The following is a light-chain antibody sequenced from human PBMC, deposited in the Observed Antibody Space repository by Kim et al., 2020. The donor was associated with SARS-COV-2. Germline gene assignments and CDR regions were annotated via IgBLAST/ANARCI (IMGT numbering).Light chain of an antibody. Sequence: KTVTISCTGSSGNIASNYVQWYQQRPASAPTTVIYEDNERPSGVPDRFSGSIDSSSNAASLTISGLKTEDEADYCCQSYDDSNRWVFGGGTKLTVL. J-gene: IGLJ3*02. CDR2: EDN. CDR3: QSYDDSNRWV. V-gene: IGLV6-57*02. CDR1: SGNIASNY.